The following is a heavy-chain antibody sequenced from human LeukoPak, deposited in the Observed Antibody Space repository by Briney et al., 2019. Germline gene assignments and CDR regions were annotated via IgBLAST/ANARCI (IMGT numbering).Heavy chain of an antibody. CDR2: VRFDGGEK. J-gene: IGHJ4*02. CDR3: AKGGARDVWYFAY. CDR1: GFIFGSFG. Sequence: GGSLSLSCVASGFIFGSFGIHWVRQTPGKGLEWVAFVRFDGGEKYYADSVKGRFTVSKDNSKNTLYLQINSLRPEDTAVYYCAKGGARDVWYFAYWGLGVLVTVSS. D-gene: IGHD2-8*01. V-gene: IGHV3-30*02.